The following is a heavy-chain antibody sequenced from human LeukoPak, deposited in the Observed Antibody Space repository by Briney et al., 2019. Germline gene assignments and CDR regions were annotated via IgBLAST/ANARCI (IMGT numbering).Heavy chain of an antibody. J-gene: IGHJ2*01. D-gene: IGHD1-7*01. CDR3: ARGRDNWNYGSRDKRVYWYFDL. Sequence: PGGSLRLSCAASGFTFSSYSMNWVRQAPGKGLEWVSSISSSSSYIYYADSVKGRFTISRDNAKNSLYLQMNSLRAEDTAVYYCARGRDNWNYGSRDKRVYWYFDLWGRGTLVTVSS. CDR1: GFTFSSYS. V-gene: IGHV3-21*01. CDR2: ISSSSSYI.